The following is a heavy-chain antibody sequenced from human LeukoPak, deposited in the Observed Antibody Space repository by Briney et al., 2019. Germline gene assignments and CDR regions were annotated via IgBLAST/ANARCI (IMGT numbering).Heavy chain of an antibody. J-gene: IGHJ4*02. CDR3: ARHYSPYDSSGFYYYFDY. V-gene: IGHV4-59*08. Sequence: PSETLSLTCTVSGGSISSSYWSWIRQPPGKGLDWIGYIYYSENTNYNPSLKSRVTISQDTSKNQFSLRLNSVTAAGTAVYYCARHYSPYDSSGFYYYFDYWGQGILVTVSS. D-gene: IGHD3-22*01. CDR2: IYYSENT. CDR1: GGSISSSY.